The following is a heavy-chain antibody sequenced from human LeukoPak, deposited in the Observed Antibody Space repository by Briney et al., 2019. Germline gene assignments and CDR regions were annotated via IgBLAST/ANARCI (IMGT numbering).Heavy chain of an antibody. CDR2: IIPILGTA. J-gene: IGHJ6*04. CDR1: GVTFSSYA. CDR3: ARDPVRGYSYGYYGMDV. V-gene: IGHV1-69*13. Sequence: SVKVSCKASGVTFSSYAISWVRQAPGQGLEWIGGIIPILGTANYAQKFQGRVTITADESTSTAYMELSSLRSEDTAVYYCARDPVRGYSYGYYGMDVWGKGTTVTVSS. D-gene: IGHD5-18*01.